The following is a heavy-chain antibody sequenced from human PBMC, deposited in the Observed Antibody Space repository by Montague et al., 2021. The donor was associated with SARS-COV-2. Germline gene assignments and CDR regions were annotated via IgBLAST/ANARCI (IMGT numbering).Heavy chain of an antibody. CDR1: GFDFDTCA. CDR2: IDGTGDDV. V-gene: IGHV3-9*01. Sequence: SLRLSCAASGFDFDTCAMHWVRQAPGKGLEWVSSIDGTGDDVAYADSVKGRFTISRDNDKGSVYLQMNNVRPEDTALYYCVKGVGRFRLAYLDHWGQGTLVPVSS. J-gene: IGHJ4*02. CDR3: VKGVGRFRLAYLDH. D-gene: IGHD1-26*01.